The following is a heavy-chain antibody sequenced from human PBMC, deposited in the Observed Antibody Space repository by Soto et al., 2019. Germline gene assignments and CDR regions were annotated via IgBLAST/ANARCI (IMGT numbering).Heavy chain of an antibody. CDR1: GGSFSGYY. J-gene: IGHJ5*02. CDR3: ARGPLKYYYGSGSYFARFDP. V-gene: IGHV4-34*01. D-gene: IGHD3-10*01. Sequence: QVQLQQWGAGLLKPSETLSLTCAVYGGSFSGYYWSWIRQPPGKGLEWIGEINHSGSTNYNPSLTIRVTISVDASKNQFSLKLSSVTAADTAVYYCARGPLKYYYGSGSYFARFDPWGQGTLVTVSS. CDR2: INHSGST.